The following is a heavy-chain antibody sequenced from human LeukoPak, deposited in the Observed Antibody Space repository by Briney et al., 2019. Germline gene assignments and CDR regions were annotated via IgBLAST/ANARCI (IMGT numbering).Heavy chain of an antibody. Sequence: QTGGSLRLSCAASGFTFSSYAMSWFRQAPGKGLEWVGFIRSKAYGGTTEYAASVKGRFTISRDDSKSIAYLQMNSLKTEDTAVYYCTTGYDSSAFDIWGQGTMVTVSS. V-gene: IGHV3-49*03. D-gene: IGHD3-22*01. CDR1: GFTFSSYA. CDR2: IRSKAYGGTT. CDR3: TTGYDSSAFDI. J-gene: IGHJ3*02.